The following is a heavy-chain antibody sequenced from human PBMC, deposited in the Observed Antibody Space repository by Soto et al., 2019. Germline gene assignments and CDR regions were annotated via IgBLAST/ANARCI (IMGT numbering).Heavy chain of an antibody. CDR2: ISYDGSNK. CDR1: GFTFSSYA. Sequence: GGSLRLSCAASGFTFSSYAMHWVRQAPGKGLEWVAVISYDGSNKYYADSVKGRFTISRDNSKNTLYLQMNSLRAEDTAVYYCARDNYYDSSGYPTNWFDPWGQGTLVTVSS. CDR3: ARDNYYDSSGYPTNWFDP. J-gene: IGHJ5*02. V-gene: IGHV3-30-3*01. D-gene: IGHD3-22*01.